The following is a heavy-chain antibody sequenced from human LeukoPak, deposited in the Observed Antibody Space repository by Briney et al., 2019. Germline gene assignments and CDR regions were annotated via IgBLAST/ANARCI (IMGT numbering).Heavy chain of an antibody. CDR2: INPDSGGT. V-gene: IGHV1-2*02. CDR3: GRALSPDY. CDR1: GYTFTDNF. Sequence: ASVKVSCKASGYTFTDNFMHWVRQAPGQGLEWMGWINPDSGGTKYAQRFQGRVTMTRDTSISTVYMELSGLRFDDTAMYYCGRALSPDYWGQGTLVTVSS. D-gene: IGHD3-16*01. J-gene: IGHJ4*02.